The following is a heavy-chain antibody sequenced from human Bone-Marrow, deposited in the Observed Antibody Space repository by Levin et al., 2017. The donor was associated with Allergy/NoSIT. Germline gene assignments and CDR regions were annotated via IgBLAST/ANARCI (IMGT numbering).Heavy chain of an antibody. CDR2: FVPLFAAS. D-gene: IGHD3-22*01. Sequence: ASVKVSCKSSGGTFIDYAISWVRQAPGEGLEWMGGFVPLFAASNYAQKFQGRLTITADEPTRTAYMELNSLRSEDTAIYYCARDYYDRRRYSYLSGLDLTWGQGTLVTVSS. CDR3: ARDYYDRRRYSYLSGLDLT. V-gene: IGHV1-69*13. J-gene: IGHJ5*02. CDR1: GGTFIDYA.